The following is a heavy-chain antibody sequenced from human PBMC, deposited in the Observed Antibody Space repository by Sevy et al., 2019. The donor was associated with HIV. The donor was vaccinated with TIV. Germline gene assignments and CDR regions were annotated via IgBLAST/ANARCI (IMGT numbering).Heavy chain of an antibody. V-gene: IGHV3-9*01. CDR3: GKVEYCTGSSCYGLGV. J-gene: IGHJ6*02. Sequence: GGSLRLSCAASGFTFDDYAMHWVRQAPGKGLEWVSGISWSGDSVAYADSVKGRFTISRDNSKNSLFLQLNSLRVEDTALYYCGKVEYCTGSSCYGLGVWGQGTTVTVSS. CDR2: ISWSGDSV. CDR1: GFTFDDYA. D-gene: IGHD2-8*02.